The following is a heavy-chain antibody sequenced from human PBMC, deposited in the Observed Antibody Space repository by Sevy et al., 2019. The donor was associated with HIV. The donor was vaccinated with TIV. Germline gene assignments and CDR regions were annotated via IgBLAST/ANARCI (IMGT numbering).Heavy chain of an antibody. D-gene: IGHD3-22*01. CDR1: GGTFSSYA. Sequence: ASVKVSCKASGGTFSSYAISWVRQAPGQGLEWMGGIIPIFGTANYAQKFQGRVTITADKSTSTAYMELSSLRSEDTAVYYCARADSSDSNAFDIWGQGTMVTVSS. CDR2: IIPIFGTA. V-gene: IGHV1-69*06. J-gene: IGHJ3*02. CDR3: ARADSSDSNAFDI.